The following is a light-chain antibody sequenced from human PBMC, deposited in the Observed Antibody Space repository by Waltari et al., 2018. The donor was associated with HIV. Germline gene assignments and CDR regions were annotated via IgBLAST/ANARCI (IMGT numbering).Light chain of an antibody. J-gene: IGLJ1*01. Sequence: QSALTQPASVSGSPGPSITISCTGTSSNIGPHNYVPWYQQHPGKAPKLIIYDVTKRPSGVSNRFSGSKSGNTASLTISGLQAEDEADYHCCSYGGSDTLYVFGTGTKVTVL. CDR1: SSNIGPHNY. CDR2: DVT. CDR3: CSYGGSDTLYV. V-gene: IGLV2-14*03.